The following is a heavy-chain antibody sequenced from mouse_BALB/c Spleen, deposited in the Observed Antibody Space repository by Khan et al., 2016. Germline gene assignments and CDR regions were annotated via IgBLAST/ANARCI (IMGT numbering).Heavy chain of an antibody. D-gene: IGHD1-2*01. V-gene: IGHV4-1*02. Sequence: EVKLLESGGGLVQPGGSLKLSCAASGFDFSRYWMSWVRQAPGKGLEWIGEINPDSSTINYTPSLKDKFIISRDNANNTLYLQMSKVISEDTALYYCASLHYYGRFAYWGQGTLVTVSA. CDR1: GFDFSRYW. CDR3: ASLHYYGRFAY. J-gene: IGHJ3*01. CDR2: INPDSSTI.